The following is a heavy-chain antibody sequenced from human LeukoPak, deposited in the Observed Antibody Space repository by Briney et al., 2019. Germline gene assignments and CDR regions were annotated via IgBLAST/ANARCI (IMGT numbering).Heavy chain of an antibody. CDR2: IRNDGSNK. Sequence: GGSLRLSCAASGFTFSHYYMSWVRQAPGKGLEWVAFIRNDGSNKYYADSVKGRFTISRDNSKNTMYLQMNSLRAEDTAVYYCANSGSTSWGYFDYWGQGTLVTVSS. CDR1: GFTFSHYY. J-gene: IGHJ4*02. D-gene: IGHD2-2*01. CDR3: ANSGSTSWGYFDY. V-gene: IGHV3-30*02.